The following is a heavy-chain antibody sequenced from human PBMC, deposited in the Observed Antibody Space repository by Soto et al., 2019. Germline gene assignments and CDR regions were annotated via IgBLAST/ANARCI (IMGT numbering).Heavy chain of an antibody. CDR2: IKTDGSIT. Sequence: GGSLRLSCAASGFTFSNYCMHWVRQDPGKGLVWVSRIKTDGSITGYADSVKGRFTISRDNAKNTLYLEMNSLRAEDTAVYYCAIVSLVATIYDFWGQGPLVTVSS. CDR3: AIVSLVATIYDF. D-gene: IGHD5-12*01. CDR1: GFTFSNYC. J-gene: IGHJ4*02. V-gene: IGHV3-74*01.